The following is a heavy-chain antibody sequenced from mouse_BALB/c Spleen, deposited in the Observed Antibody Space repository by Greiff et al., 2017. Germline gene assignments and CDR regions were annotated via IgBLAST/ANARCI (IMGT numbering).Heavy chain of an antibody. CDR2: INPSSGYT. V-gene: IGHV1-4*01. CDR3: ARWGYYAMDY. J-gene: IGHJ4*01. CDR1: GYTFTSYT. Sequence: VQGVESGAELARPGASVKMSCKASGYTFTSYTMHWVKQRPGQGLEWIGYINPSSGYTNYNQKFKDKATLTADKSSSTAYMQLSSLTSEDSAVYYCARWGYYAMDYWGQGTSVTVSS.